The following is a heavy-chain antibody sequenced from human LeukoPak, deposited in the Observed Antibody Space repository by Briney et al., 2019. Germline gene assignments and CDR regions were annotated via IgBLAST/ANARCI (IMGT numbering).Heavy chain of an antibody. CDR2: ISGSGGST. CDR3: AKDRPSRRITMIVVATAGAFDI. V-gene: IGHV3-23*01. CDR1: GFTFSSYA. Sequence: GGSLRLSCAASGFTFSSYAMSWVRQAPGKGLEWVSAISGSGGSTYYADSVKGRFTISRDNSKNMLYLQMNSLRAEDTAVYYCAKDRPSRRITMIVVATAGAFDIWGQGTMVTVSS. J-gene: IGHJ3*02. D-gene: IGHD3-22*01.